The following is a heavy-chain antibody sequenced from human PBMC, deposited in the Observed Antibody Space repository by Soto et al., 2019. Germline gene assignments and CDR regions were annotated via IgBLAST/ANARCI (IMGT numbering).Heavy chain of an antibody. D-gene: IGHD1-26*01. V-gene: IGHV3-23*01. Sequence: EVQLLESGGGLVQPGGSLRLSCAGSRSTFAHQAMSWVRQAPGTGLEWVSAVSGSGGGTYYADSVKGRFTISRDNSKNTLSLQMNSLRVEDTAVYYCVREGGDSSSLVDNYFDYWGQGALVTVSS. CDR1: RSTFAHQA. CDR3: VREGGDSSSLVDNYFDY. J-gene: IGHJ4*02. CDR2: VSGSGGGT.